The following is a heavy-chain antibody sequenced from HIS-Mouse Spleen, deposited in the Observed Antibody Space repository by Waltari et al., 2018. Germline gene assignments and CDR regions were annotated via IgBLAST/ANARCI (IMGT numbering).Heavy chain of an antibody. V-gene: IGHV1-2*02. CDR2: INPNSGGT. CDR3: AREPLRDGYNSYYYYGMDV. J-gene: IGHJ6*02. D-gene: IGHD5-12*01. CDR1: GYTFTGYY. Sequence: QVQLVQSGAEVKKPGASVKVSCKASGYTFTGYYMHWVRQAPGQGLEWMGGINPNSGGTNYAQKFQGRVPMTRDTSISTAYMELSRLRSDDTAVYYCAREPLRDGYNSYYYYGMDVWGQGTTVTVSS.